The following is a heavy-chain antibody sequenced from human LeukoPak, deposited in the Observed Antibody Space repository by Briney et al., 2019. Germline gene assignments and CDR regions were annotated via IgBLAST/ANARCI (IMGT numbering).Heavy chain of an antibody. D-gene: IGHD2-15*01. CDR3: ASSDCSGGSCYSDAFDI. V-gene: IGHV1-8*01. CDR1: GYTFTSYD. CDR2: MNPNSGNT. J-gene: IGHJ3*02. Sequence: GASVKVSCKASGYTFTSYDINWVRQATGQGLEWMGWMNPNSGNTGYAQKFQGRVTMTRNTSISTAYMELSSPRSEDTAVYYCASSDCSGGSCYSDAFDIWGQGTMVTVSS.